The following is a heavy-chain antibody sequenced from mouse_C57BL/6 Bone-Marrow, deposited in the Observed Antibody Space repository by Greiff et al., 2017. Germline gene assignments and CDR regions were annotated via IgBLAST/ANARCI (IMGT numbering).Heavy chain of an antibody. CDR2: IYIGNGYT. CDR3: ARTWPYYYGSSPFDY. J-gene: IGHJ2*01. Sequence: EVKVVESGAELVRPGSSVKMSCKTSGYTFTSYGINWVKQRPGQGLEWIGYIYIGNGYTEYNEKFTGKATLTSDTSSSTAYMQLSSLTSDDSAIYFDARTWPYYYGSSPFDYWGQGTTLTVSS. V-gene: IGHV1-58*01. D-gene: IGHD1-1*01. CDR1: GYTFTSYG.